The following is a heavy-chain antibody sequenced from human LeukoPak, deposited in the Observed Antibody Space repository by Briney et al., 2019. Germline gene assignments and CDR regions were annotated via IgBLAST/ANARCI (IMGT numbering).Heavy chain of an antibody. V-gene: IGHV3-49*04. J-gene: IGHJ4*02. D-gene: IGHD5-12*01. Sequence: HSGGSLRLSCTASGFTLGDYAMSWVRQAPGKGLEWVGFIRSKAYGGTTEYAASVKGRFTISRDDSKSIAYLQMNSLKTEDTAVYYCTSGPSLRATIRDDYWGQGTLVTVSS. CDR3: TSGPSLRATIRDDY. CDR2: IRSKAYGGTT. CDR1: GFTLGDYA.